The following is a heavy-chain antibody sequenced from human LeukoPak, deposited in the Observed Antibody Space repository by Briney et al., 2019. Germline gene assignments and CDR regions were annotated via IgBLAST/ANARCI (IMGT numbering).Heavy chain of an antibody. V-gene: IGHV1-69*05. CDR3: ARGATTVTTLDY. CDR1: GYTFTSYG. Sequence: SVKVSCKASGYTFTSYGISWVRQAPGQGLEWMGGIIPIFGTANYAQKFQGRVTITTDESTSTAYMELSSLRSEDTAVYYCARGATTVTTLDYWGQGTLVTVSS. J-gene: IGHJ4*02. D-gene: IGHD4-11*01. CDR2: IIPIFGTA.